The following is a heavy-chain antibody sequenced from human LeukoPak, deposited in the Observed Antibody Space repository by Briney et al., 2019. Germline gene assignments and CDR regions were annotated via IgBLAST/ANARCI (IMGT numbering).Heavy chain of an antibody. J-gene: IGHJ4*02. D-gene: IGHD4-17*01. Sequence: SETLSLTCSVSGGLIQVYYWSWIRQPPGKGLEWIGYTYYTGSTNYNTSLKSRVTISVDTTKNQFSLTLITVTRAHTAVYYGARRRHGDGDYYFDYWGQGTLVTVSS. CDR1: GGLIQVYY. V-gene: IGHV4-59*01. CDR3: ARRRHGDGDYYFDY. CDR2: TYYTGST.